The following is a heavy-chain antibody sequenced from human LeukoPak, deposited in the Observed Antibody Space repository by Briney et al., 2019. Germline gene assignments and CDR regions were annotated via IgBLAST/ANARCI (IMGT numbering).Heavy chain of an antibody. D-gene: IGHD3-3*01. CDR2: IYYSGST. CDR3: ARLHYDFWGVNYYYYMDV. CDR1: GGSISSYY. V-gene: IGHV4-59*01. Sequence: SETLSLTCTVSGGSISSYYWSWIRQPPGKGLEWIGYIYYSGSTNYNPSLKSRVTISVDTSKNQFSLKLSSATAADTAVYYCARLHYDFWGVNYYYYMDVWGKGTTVTVSS. J-gene: IGHJ6*03.